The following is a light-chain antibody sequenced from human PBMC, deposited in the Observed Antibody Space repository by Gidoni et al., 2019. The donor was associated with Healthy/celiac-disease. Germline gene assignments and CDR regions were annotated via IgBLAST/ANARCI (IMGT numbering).Light chain of an antibody. J-gene: IGKJ3*01. V-gene: IGKV3-15*01. Sequence: ERVMTQSPATLSVSPGERATLSCRASQRVSSNLAWYQQKPGQAPRLLIYGASTRATGIPARFSGSGSGTEFTLTISSLQSEDFAVYYCQQYNNWPRTFGPGTKVDIK. CDR3: QQYNNWPRT. CDR1: QRVSSN. CDR2: GAS.